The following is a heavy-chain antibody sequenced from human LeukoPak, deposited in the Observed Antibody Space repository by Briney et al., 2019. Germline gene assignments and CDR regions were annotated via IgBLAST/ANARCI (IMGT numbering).Heavy chain of an antibody. J-gene: IGHJ4*02. Sequence: GGSLRLSCAASGFTFSSYWMHWVRQALGKGLVWVSRINSDGSSTSYADSMKGRFTISRDNAKNTLYLQMNSLRAEDTAVYYCARIPGGSGSQFDYWGQGTLVTVSS. CDR2: INSDGSST. CDR1: GFTFSSYW. D-gene: IGHD3-10*01. V-gene: IGHV3-74*01. CDR3: ARIPGGSGSQFDY.